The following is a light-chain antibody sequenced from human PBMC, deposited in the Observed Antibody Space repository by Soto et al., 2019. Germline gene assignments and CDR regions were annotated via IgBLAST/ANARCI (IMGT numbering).Light chain of an antibody. J-gene: IGKJ3*01. CDR1: QGISNY. CDR3: QTYNSALF. CDR2: AAS. Sequence: DIQMTQSPSSLSASVGDRVTITCRASQGISNYLAWYQQKPGKVPKLLIYAASTLQSGVPSRFSGSGSGTDFTLTISSLQHEDVATYYCQTYNSALFFGPGTKVDIK. V-gene: IGKV1-27*01.